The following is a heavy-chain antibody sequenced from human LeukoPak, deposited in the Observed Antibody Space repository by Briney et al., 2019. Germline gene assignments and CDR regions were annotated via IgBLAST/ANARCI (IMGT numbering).Heavy chain of an antibody. D-gene: IGHD6-13*01. V-gene: IGHV3-30*18. CDR1: GFTFSSYG. Sequence: GGSLRLSCAASGFTFSSYGMHWVRQAPGKGLEWVAVISYDGSNKYYADSVKGRFTISRDNSKNTLHLQMNSLRAEDTAVYYYAKITKGIAAAGPSAFDIWAQGKMVTVSS. CDR2: ISYDGSNK. J-gene: IGHJ3*02. CDR3: AKITKGIAAAGPSAFDI.